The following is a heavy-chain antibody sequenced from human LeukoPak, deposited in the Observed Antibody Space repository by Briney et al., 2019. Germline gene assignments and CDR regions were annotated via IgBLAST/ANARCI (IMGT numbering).Heavy chain of an antibody. CDR3: ARVRPPLPRYCSSTSCPGGWFDP. J-gene: IGHJ5*02. CDR1: GYTFTSYG. V-gene: IGHV1-18*01. D-gene: IGHD2-2*01. CDR2: VSAYNGNT. Sequence: ASVKVSCKASGYTFTSYGISWVRQAPGQGLEWMGWVSAYNGNTNYAQKLQGRVTMTTDTSTSTAYMELRSLRSDDTAVYYCARVRPPLPRYCSSTSCPGGWFDPWGQGTLVTVSS.